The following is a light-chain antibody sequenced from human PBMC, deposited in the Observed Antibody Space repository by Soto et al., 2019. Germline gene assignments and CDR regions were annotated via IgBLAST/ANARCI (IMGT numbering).Light chain of an antibody. J-gene: IGKJ3*01. CDR2: DAS. CDR1: QSVSSY. CDR3: KQRGG. V-gene: IGKV3-11*01. Sequence: EIVLTQSPATLSLSPGERATLSCRASQSVSSYLAWYQQKPGQAPRLLIYDASNRATGIPARFSGSGYGTDFTLTISSLEPEDFAVYYCKQRGGFGPGTKVEI.